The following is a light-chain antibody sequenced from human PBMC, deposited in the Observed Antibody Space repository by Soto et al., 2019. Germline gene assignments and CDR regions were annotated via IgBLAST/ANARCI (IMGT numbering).Light chain of an antibody. CDR2: DVS. CDR3: SSYTSSSSRALV. V-gene: IGLV2-14*01. Sequence: QSALTQPASVSGSPGQSITISCTGTSSDVGGYNYVSWYQQHPGKAPKLMIYDVSNRPSGVSNRFSGSKSGNTASLTISGLQAKDEADYYCSSYTSSSSRALVFGGGTKLTVL. CDR1: SSDVGGYNY. J-gene: IGLJ3*02.